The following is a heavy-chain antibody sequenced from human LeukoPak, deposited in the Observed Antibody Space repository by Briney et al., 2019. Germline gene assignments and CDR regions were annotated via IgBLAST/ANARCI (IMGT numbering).Heavy chain of an antibody. CDR1: GGSFSGYY. CDR2: INHSGST. Sequence: SETLSLTCAVYGGSFSGYYWSWIRQPPGKGLEWIGEINHSGSTNYNPSLKSRVTISVDTSKNQFSLKLSSVTAADTAVYYCARSSEADIVATAFDYWGQGTLVTVSS. CDR3: ARSSEADIVATAFDY. D-gene: IGHD5-12*01. V-gene: IGHV4-34*01. J-gene: IGHJ4*02.